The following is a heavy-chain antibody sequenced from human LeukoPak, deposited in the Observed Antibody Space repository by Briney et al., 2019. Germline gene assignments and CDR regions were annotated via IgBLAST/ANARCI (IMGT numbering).Heavy chain of an antibody. V-gene: IGHV3-23*01. Sequence: GGSLRLSCAASGFTFSGYSMSWVRQAPGKGLEWGAGLGRTGEYKYYADSVKGRFTISRDNSKDTVSLQMNTVRAEDSAIYYCVKDRPCDTCMPMDAWGQGTTVTVSS. CDR3: VKDRPCDTCMPMDA. CDR2: LGRTGEYK. D-gene: IGHD2-8*01. J-gene: IGHJ6*02. CDR1: GFTFSGYS.